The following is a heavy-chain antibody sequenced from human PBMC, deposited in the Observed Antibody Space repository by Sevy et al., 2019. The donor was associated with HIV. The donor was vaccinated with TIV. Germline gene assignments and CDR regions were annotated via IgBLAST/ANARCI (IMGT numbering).Heavy chain of an antibody. D-gene: IGHD2-21*02. V-gene: IGHV3-23*01. CDR3: AKGGDYDSPKYYYYMDV. CDR2: ITGSGDAT. J-gene: IGHJ6*03. CDR1: GFTFSNYA. Sequence: GGSLRLSCAASGFTFSNYAMSWVRQAPGKGLEWVSAITGSGDATYYGDSVKGRFTISRDNSKNTLFLQMNSLRDADTASYYCAKGGDYDSPKYYYYMDVWGKGTTVTVSS.